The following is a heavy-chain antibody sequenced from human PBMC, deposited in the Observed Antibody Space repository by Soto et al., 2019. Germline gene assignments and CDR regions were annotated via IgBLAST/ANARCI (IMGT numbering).Heavy chain of an antibody. CDR2: IYYSGST. Sequence: SETLSLTCIVSGGSVSSGSYYWSWIRQPPGKGLEWIGYIYYSGSTNYNPSLKSRVTISVDTSKNQFSLKLSSVTAADTAVYYCARVHVMVVAGSTFDYWGHGTLVTVSS. J-gene: IGHJ4*01. CDR1: GGSVSSGSYY. D-gene: IGHD6-19*01. V-gene: IGHV4-61*01. CDR3: ARVHVMVVAGSTFDY.